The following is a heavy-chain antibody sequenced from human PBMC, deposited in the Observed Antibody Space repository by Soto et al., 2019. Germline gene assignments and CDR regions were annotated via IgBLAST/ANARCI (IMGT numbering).Heavy chain of an antibody. D-gene: IGHD7-27*01. CDR2: ILPIFGTT. V-gene: IGHV1-69*01. CDR1: GGTFNTYN. CDR3: ARDETGDSYYYYYGMDV. Sequence: QVQLVQSGAEVKKPGSSVKVSCKASGGTFNTYNINWVRQAPGQGLEWMGGILPIFGTTNYAQSFQGRVTITADDSTSTAYMQLSSLRSEDTAVYYCARDETGDSYYYYYGMDVWGQGTTVTVTS. J-gene: IGHJ6*02.